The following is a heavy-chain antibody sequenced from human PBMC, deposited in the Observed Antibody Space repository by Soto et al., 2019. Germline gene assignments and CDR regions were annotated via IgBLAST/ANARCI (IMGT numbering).Heavy chain of an antibody. CDR2: VYYTGTT. CDR1: GGSISSYF. CDR3: ARDLAAVPRAFDY. J-gene: IGHJ4*02. Sequence: SETLSLTCTVSGGSISSYFYIWVRQPPGKGLEWIGSVYYTGTTDYNPSLTSRVTISVDTSKTQFSLNLRSVTAADTAVYYCARDLAAVPRAFDYWGRGTLVTVSS. D-gene: IGHD6-13*01. V-gene: IGHV4-59*01.